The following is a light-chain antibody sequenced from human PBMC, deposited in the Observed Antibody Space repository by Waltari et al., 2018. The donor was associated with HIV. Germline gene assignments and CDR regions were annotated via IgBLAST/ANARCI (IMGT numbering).Light chain of an antibody. CDR2: DIN. CDR1: STDSRFYQY. J-gene: IGLJ2*01. CDR3: ASNRLDYTLI. Sequence: QSALTQPASVSGFLGQSINISCTGISTDSRFYQYVSWYQQYPGKSPRLIIFDINNRPAGVSDHFSGPRSGNSASLTFSGLQSGDEAHYYCASNRLDYTLIFGGGTKLTVL. V-gene: IGLV2-14*03.